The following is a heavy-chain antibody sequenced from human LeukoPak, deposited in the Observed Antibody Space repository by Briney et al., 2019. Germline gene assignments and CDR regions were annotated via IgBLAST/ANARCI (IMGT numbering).Heavy chain of an antibody. J-gene: IGHJ4*02. CDR2: INQSGGST. CDR3: ARGARSYSSSARRY. D-gene: IGHD6-6*01. CDR1: LYTFTSYY. Sequence: GASVKVSCKASLYTFTSYYMHWVRQAPGQGVEGMGIINQSGGSTSYAQKFQGRVTMTRDMSTSTVYMELSSLRSEDTAVYYCARGARSYSSSARRYWGEGTLVTLSP. V-gene: IGHV1-46*01.